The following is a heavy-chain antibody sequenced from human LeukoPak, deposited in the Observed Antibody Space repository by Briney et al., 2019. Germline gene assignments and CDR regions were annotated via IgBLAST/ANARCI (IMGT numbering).Heavy chain of an antibody. J-gene: IGHJ3*02. V-gene: IGHV3-21*01. Sequence: GGSLRLSCAVSGFTFSSYSMNWVRQAPGKGLEWVSSISSGSSYIYYADSVKGRFTISRDNAKNSLYLQMNSLRAEDTAVYYCARDSGNYLDAFDIWGQGTMVTVSS. CDR2: ISSGSSYI. CDR1: GFTFSSYS. D-gene: IGHD1-7*01. CDR3: ARDSGNYLDAFDI.